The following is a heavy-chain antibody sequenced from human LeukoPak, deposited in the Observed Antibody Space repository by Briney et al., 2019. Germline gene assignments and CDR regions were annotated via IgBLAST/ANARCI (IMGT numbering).Heavy chain of an antibody. CDR2: IYYNGST. CDR1: GGSISSYY. D-gene: IGHD3-16*01. Sequence: SETLSLTCTVSGGSISSYYWSWIRQPPGKGLEWIGYIYYNGSTNYNPSLKSRVTISVDTSKNQFSLKLSSVTAADTAVYYCARALRGDLFDYWGQGTLVTVSS. J-gene: IGHJ4*02. V-gene: IGHV4-59*01. CDR3: ARALRGDLFDY.